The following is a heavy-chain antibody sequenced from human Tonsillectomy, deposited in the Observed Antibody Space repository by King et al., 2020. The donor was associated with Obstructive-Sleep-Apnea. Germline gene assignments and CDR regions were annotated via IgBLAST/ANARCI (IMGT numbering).Heavy chain of an antibody. CDR1: GGSISNSNYY. V-gene: IGHV4-39*07. J-gene: IGHJ4*02. D-gene: IGHD5-24*01. CDR3: AGEGRWEQFRGDDY. CDR2: VYYSGST. Sequence: LQLQESGPGLVKPSETLSLSCSVSGGSISNSNYYWSWIRQPPGKGLEWIGSVYYSGSTYYNPSLKSRVTISVDTSKNQFSLKLSSVTAADTAVYYCAGEGRWEQFRGDDYWGQGTLVTVSS.